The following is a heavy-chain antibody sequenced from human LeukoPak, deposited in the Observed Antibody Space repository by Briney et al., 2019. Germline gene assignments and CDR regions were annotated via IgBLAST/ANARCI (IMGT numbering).Heavy chain of an antibody. CDR2: IRYDGSNK. J-gene: IGHJ6*03. CDR3: AKTVTYYYYYMDV. Sequence: GGSLRLSCAASGFTFSSYGMHWVRQAPGKGLEWVAFIRYDGSNKYYADSVKGRFTISRDNSKNTLYLQMNSLRAEDTAVYYCAKTVTYYYYYMDVWGKGTTVTISS. D-gene: IGHD4-17*01. V-gene: IGHV3-30*02. CDR1: GFTFSSYG.